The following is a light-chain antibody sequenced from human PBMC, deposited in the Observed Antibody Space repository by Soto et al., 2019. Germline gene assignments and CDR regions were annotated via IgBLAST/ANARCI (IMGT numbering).Light chain of an antibody. CDR3: CSYAGSSTHAV. V-gene: IGLV2-23*01. CDR1: SSDVGSYNL. J-gene: IGLJ7*01. CDR2: EGS. Sequence: QSALTQPASVSGSPGQSITISCTRTSSDVGSYNLVSWYQQHPGKAPKLMIYEGSKRPSVVSNRFSGSKSGSTASLTISWLQAEDEAEYYRCSYAGSSTHAVFGGGTQLTVL.